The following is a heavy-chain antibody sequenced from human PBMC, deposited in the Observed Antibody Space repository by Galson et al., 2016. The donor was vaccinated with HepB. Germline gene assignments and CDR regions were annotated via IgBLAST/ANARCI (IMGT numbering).Heavy chain of an antibody. Sequence: LRLSCAASGSKFSRFAMSWVRQAPEKGPEWVSGVRDNGGTFYADSVKGRFTISRDNSKNTLYLQMNSLRAEDTAIYYCAKEMAEVGKPFFDYWGPGTQIIVSS. V-gene: IGHV3-23*01. D-gene: IGHD5-24*01. CDR3: AKEMAEVGKPFFDY. J-gene: IGHJ4*02. CDR1: GSKFSRFA. CDR2: VRDNGGT.